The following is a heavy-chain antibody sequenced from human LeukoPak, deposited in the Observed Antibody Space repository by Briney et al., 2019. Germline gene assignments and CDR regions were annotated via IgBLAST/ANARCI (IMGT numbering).Heavy chain of an antibody. V-gene: IGHV3-74*01. D-gene: IGHD3-22*01. CDR1: GFTFSSYS. CDR3: ARDHYYDSSGYHLGY. CDR2: INSDGSST. Sequence: GGSLRLSCAASGFTFSSYSMNWVRQAPGKGLVWVSRINSDGSSTSYADSVKGRFTISRDNAKNTLYLQMNSLRAEDTAVYYCARDHYYDSSGYHLGYWGQGTLVTVSS. J-gene: IGHJ4*02.